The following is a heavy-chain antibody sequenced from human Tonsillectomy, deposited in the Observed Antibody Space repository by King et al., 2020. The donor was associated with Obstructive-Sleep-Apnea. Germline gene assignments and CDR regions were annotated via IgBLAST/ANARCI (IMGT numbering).Heavy chain of an antibody. D-gene: IGHD1-26*01. J-gene: IGHJ4*02. CDR2: ISYDGSNK. CDR1: GFTFSRYA. CDR3: AREEVGAIYFDY. Sequence: VQLVESGGGVVQPGRSLRLSCAASGFTFSRYAMHWVRQAPGKGLEWVAIISYDGSNKYYADSVKGLFTISRDNSKNTLYLQMNSLRAEDTAVYYCAREEVGAIYFDYWGQGTLVTVSS. V-gene: IGHV3-30*01.